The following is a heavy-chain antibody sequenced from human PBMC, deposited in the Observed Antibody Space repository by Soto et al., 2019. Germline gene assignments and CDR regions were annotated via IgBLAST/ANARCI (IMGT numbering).Heavy chain of an antibody. Sequence: GASVKVSCKASGYTFTGYYMHWVRQAPGQGLEWMGWINPNSGGTNYAQKFQGWVTMTRDTSISTAYMELSRLRSDDTAVYYCARDDAPHCSSTSGSPGPRLYYYGMDVWGKGTTVTVAS. CDR3: ARDDAPHCSSTSGSPGPRLYYYGMDV. D-gene: IGHD2-2*01. V-gene: IGHV1-2*04. CDR1: GYTFTGYY. J-gene: IGHJ6*04. CDR2: INPNSGGT.